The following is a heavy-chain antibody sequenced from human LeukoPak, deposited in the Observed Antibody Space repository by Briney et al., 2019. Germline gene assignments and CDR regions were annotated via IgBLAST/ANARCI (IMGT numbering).Heavy chain of an antibody. Sequence: SETPSLTXAVYGGSFSGYYWSWICQPPGKGLEWIGEINHSGSTNYNPSLKSRVTISVDTSKNQFSLKLSSVTAADTAVYYCARGLIYYASSGYYYFGGWFDPWGQGTLVTVSS. J-gene: IGHJ5*02. CDR3: ARGLIYYASSGYYYFGGWFDP. CDR1: GGSFSGYY. CDR2: INHSGST. V-gene: IGHV4-34*01. D-gene: IGHD3-22*01.